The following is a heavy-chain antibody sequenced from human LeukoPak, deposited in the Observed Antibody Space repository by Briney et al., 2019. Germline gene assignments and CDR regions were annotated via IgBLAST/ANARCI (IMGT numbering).Heavy chain of an antibody. Sequence: GGSLRLSCAASGFTFSDYWMSWVRQAPGKGLEWVANMNQDGSEKCYVDSLRGRFTISRDDARNLLFLDMNNLRVEDTAVYYCARDGAMIRYGGQDVWGQGTTVTV. CDR2: MNQDGSEK. V-gene: IGHV3-7*01. J-gene: IGHJ6*02. CDR3: ARDGAMIRYGGQDV. D-gene: IGHD3-16*01. CDR1: GFTFSDYW.